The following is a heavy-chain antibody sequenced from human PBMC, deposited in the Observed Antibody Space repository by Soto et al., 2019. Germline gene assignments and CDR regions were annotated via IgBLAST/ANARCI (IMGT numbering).Heavy chain of an antibody. V-gene: IGHV3-9*01. Sequence: PGGSLRLSCAASGFIFDDYAMHWVRQAPGKGLEWVSGISWNSDNMGYADSVMGRFTISRDNAKNSLYLQINSLRPEDTALYYCAKAPTTRDFWSGAAFDIWGQGTRVTVSS. CDR1: GFIFDDYA. J-gene: IGHJ3*02. CDR2: ISWNSDNM. CDR3: AKAPTTRDFWSGAAFDI. D-gene: IGHD3-3*01.